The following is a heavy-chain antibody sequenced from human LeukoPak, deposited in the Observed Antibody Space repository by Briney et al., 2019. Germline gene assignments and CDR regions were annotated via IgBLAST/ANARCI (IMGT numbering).Heavy chain of an antibody. J-gene: IGHJ4*02. CDR1: GGSISSYY. CDR2: IYTSGST. CDR3: ARESTVAGTARYLDS. Sequence: SETLSLTCTFSGGSISSYYWTWVRQPAGKGLEWTGRIYTSGSTNYSPSLKSRVTMSVDTSKNEVYLKLATVTAADRPLYYRARESTVAGTARYLDSWGQGTLVTVSS. D-gene: IGHD6-13*01. V-gene: IGHV4-4*07.